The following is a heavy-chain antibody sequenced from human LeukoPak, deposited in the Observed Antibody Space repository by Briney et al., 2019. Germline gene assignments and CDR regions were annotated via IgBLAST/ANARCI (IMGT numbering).Heavy chain of an antibody. D-gene: IGHD6-13*01. CDR2: IYYSGST. CDR3: ARGGIAAAGTGWFDP. J-gene: IGHJ5*02. CDR1: GGSISSYY. V-gene: IGHV4-59*01. Sequence: SETLSLTCTVSGGSISSYYWSWIRQPPGKGLEWIGYIYYSGSTNYNPSLKSRVTILVDTSKNQFSLKLSSVTAADTAVYYCARGGIAAAGTGWFDPWGQGTLVTVSS.